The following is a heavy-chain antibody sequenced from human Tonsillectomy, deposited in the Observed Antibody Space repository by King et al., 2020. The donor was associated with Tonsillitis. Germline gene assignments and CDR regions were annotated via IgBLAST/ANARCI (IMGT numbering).Heavy chain of an antibody. Sequence: QLVQSGGDLAQRGGSLRLSCAASGFTFDNHAMHWVRQVPGKGLEWVAGISWNSDNIVYGDSVKGRFAISRDNTGNSLFLQMVSLTPDDTGLYYCARSLSDGWYEGGNNWFDPWGQGTLVTVSS. CDR3: ARSLSDGWYEGGNNWFDP. V-gene: IGHV3-9*01. J-gene: IGHJ5*02. D-gene: IGHD2-15*01. CDR2: ISWNSDNI. CDR1: GFTFDNHA.